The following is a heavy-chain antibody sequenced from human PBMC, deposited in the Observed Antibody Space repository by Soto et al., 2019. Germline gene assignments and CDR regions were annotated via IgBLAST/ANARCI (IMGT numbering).Heavy chain of an antibody. J-gene: IGHJ4*02. CDR1: GASVSSDDYY. V-gene: IGHV4-61*03. CDR3: SGTSGYCVHGVCYNMGSGDY. D-gene: IGHD2-8*01. CDR2: CYGGTT. Sequence: QVQLQESGPGLVKPSETLSLTCTVTGASVSSDDYYWSWIRQPPGQGLEWLGCYGGTTSHNPSLTSRVLTSVDTSRTHLYLDLRSATTADTAVYYCSGTSGYCVHGVCYNMGSGDYWGRAILVTVAS.